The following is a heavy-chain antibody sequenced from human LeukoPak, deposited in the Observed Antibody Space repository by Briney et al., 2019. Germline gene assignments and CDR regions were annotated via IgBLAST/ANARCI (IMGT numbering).Heavy chain of an antibody. CDR3: ARQPTTVTTPIVG. CDR1: GGSISSSSYY. V-gene: IGHV4-39*01. D-gene: IGHD4-11*01. J-gene: IGHJ4*02. CDR2: IYYSGST. Sequence: PSETLSLTCTVSGGSISSSSYYWGWIRQPPGKGLEWIGNIYYSGSTYYNPSLKSRVTISVDTSKNQFSLKLSSVTAADTAVYYCARQPTTVTTPIVGWGQGTLVTVSS.